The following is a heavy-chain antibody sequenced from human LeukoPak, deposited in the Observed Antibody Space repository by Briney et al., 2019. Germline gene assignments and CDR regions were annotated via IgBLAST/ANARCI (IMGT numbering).Heavy chain of an antibody. J-gene: IGHJ4*02. CDR3: ARIVGKNILWFGELSSYYFDY. D-gene: IGHD3-10*01. Sequence: SETLSLTCTVSGGSISSSSYYWSWIRQPPAKGLEWIGYIYYSGSTNYNPSLKSRVTISVDTSKNQFSLKLSSVTAADTAVYYCARIVGKNILWFGELSSYYFDYWGQGTLVTVSS. CDR1: GGSISSSSYY. V-gene: IGHV4-61*05. CDR2: IYYSGST.